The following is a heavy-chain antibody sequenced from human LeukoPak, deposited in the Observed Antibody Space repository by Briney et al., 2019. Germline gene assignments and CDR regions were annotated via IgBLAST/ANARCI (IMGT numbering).Heavy chain of an antibody. CDR1: GGTLSSCA. CDR3: TRGPFRDGNYGARFDY. D-gene: IGHD4-17*01. V-gene: IGHV1-69*05. J-gene: IGHJ4*02. Sequence: SVKVSCKACGGTLSSCAVRWVRQARGQGREWMGGILPIFGTANYAQKFQGRVTNRTDESTSTADMELSRLRCDDTAVYYCTRGPFRDGNYGARFDYWGQGTLVSVSS. CDR2: ILPIFGTA.